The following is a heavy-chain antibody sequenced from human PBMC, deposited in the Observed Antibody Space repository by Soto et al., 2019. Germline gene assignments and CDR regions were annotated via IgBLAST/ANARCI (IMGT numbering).Heavy chain of an antibody. CDR3: ARGTAGFDH. Sequence: PGGSLRLSCAASGFTFSSYTMSWVRQAPGKGLVWVSSINIDGNTATYADSVKGRFTISRDNAKNTLYLQMNSLRAEDTAVYYCARGTAGFDHWGQGTLVTVSS. V-gene: IGHV3-74*01. CDR1: GFTFSSYT. D-gene: IGHD3-10*01. J-gene: IGHJ4*02. CDR2: INIDGNTA.